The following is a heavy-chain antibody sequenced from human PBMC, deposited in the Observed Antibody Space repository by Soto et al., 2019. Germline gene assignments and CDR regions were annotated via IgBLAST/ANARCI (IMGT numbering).Heavy chain of an antibody. Sequence: EVQLVESGGGLVKPGGSLTLSCAASGFTFSSYSMNWVRQAPGKGLEWVTSISSSGRFIYYTDSVQGRFSTSRDNAKNSLSLQRNSLRGEDTAVYYCARSLRAVSALDTFDIWGQGTVVTVSS. V-gene: IGHV3-21*01. J-gene: IGHJ3*02. CDR2: ISSSGRFI. CDR3: ARSLRAVSALDTFDI. D-gene: IGHD6-19*01. CDR1: GFTFSSYS.